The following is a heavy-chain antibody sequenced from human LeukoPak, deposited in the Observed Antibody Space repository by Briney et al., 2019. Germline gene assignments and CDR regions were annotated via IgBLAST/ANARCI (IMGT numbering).Heavy chain of an antibody. CDR1: GFTFSSFS. D-gene: IGHD3-9*01. CDR3: ARGRRYFDWLSSGGGVSWFDP. V-gene: IGHV3-48*04. Sequence: GGSLRLSCAASGFTFSSFSMNWVRQAPGKGLEWVSYIRSGGTNTDYTGSVKGRFTISRDNAKNSLYLQMNSLRAEDTAVYYCARGRRYFDWLSSGGGVSWFDPWGQGTLVTVSS. J-gene: IGHJ5*02. CDR2: IRSGGTNT.